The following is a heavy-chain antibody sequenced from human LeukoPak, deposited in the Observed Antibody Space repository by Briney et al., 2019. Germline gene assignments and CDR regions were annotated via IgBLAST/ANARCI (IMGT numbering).Heavy chain of an antibody. D-gene: IGHD2-15*01. V-gene: IGHV4-59*01. J-gene: IGHJ2*01. CDR2: IYYSGST. Sequence: SETLSLTCTVSGDSISSYYWSWIRQPPGKGLEWIGYIYYSGSTNYNPSLKSRVTVSVDTSKNQFSLKLSSVTAADTAVYYCAREGYCSGGSCHPAHWYFDLWGRGTLVTVSP. CDR1: GDSISSYY. CDR3: AREGYCSGGSCHPAHWYFDL.